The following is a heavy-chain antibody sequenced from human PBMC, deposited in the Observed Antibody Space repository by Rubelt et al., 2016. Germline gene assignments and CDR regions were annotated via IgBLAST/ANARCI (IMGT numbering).Heavy chain of an antibody. V-gene: IGHV3-23*04. D-gene: IGHD4-11*01. CDR1: GFTFSKYA. CDR2: ISDSGGDDT. CDR3: AKKDYSSGTYYDP. J-gene: IGHJ5*02. Sequence: EVQLVESGGGLVQPGGSLRLSCAASGFTFSKYAMSWVRQAPGKGLEWVSAISDSGGDDTYYADSVKGRFTISRDNSKNTLYLQMKTLRAEETAVYYCAKKDYSSGTYYDPWCQGTLVTVSS.